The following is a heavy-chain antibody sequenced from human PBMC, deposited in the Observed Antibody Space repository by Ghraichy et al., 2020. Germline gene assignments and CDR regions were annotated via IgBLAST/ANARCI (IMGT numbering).Heavy chain of an antibody. Sequence: GGSLRLSCAASGFTFGSSAMTWVRQAPGKGLEWVAAISGSADRTYYTDSVKGRFTISSDNSKNTVYLQMSSLTAEDTAVYYCASTILYSSGRYFDYWGPGTLVTVSS. V-gene: IGHV3-23*01. CDR2: ISGSADRT. CDR3: ASTILYSSGRYFDY. J-gene: IGHJ4*02. D-gene: IGHD6-25*01. CDR1: GFTFGSSA.